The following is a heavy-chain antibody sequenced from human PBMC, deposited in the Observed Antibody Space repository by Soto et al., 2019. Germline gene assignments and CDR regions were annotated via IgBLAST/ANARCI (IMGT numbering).Heavy chain of an antibody. J-gene: IGHJ5*02. CDR3: ARDRVVVAANLFDP. CDR2: IKQDGSEK. Sequence: EVQLVESGGGLVQPGGSLRLSCAASGFTFSSYWMSWVRQAPGKGLEWVANIKQDGSEKYYVDSVKGRFTISRDNAKNSLYLQMNSLRAEDTAVYYCARDRVVVAANLFDPWGQGTLVTVSS. D-gene: IGHD2-15*01. CDR1: GFTFSSYW. V-gene: IGHV3-7*05.